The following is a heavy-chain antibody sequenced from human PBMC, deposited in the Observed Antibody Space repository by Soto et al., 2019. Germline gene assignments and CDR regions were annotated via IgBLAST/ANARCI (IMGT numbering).Heavy chain of an antibody. D-gene: IGHD5-12*01. CDR1: GGTFSSYA. V-gene: IGHV1-69*01. Sequence: HVQLVQSGAEVKKPGSSVKVSCRASGGTFSSYAISWVRQAPGQGLEWMGGIIPIFGTANYAQKFQGRVTITADESTSTAYMELSSLRFVDTAVYCCARWTQWLEYYFDYWGQGTLVTVSS. J-gene: IGHJ4*02. CDR3: ARWTQWLEYYFDY. CDR2: IIPIFGTA.